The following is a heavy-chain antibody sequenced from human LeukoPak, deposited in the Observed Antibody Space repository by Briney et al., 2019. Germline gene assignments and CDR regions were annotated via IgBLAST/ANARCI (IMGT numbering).Heavy chain of an antibody. CDR2: IIPIFGTA. CDR1: GGTFSSYA. CDR3: TSGVINYFYYYMDV. D-gene: IGHD3-22*01. J-gene: IGHJ6*03. V-gene: IGHV1-69*13. Sequence: GASVTVSCKASGGTFSSYAISWVRQAPGQGLERVGGIIPIFGTANYAQQFHGRVTITAAESTSTSYMELSSLRSEETAVYYGTSGVINYFYYYMDVWGKGTTVTISS.